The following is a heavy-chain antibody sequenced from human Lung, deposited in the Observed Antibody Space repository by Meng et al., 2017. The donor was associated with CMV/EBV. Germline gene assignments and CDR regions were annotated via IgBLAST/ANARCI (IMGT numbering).Heavy chain of an antibody. CDR2: INANSGAT. D-gene: IGHD3-22*01. CDR1: TCTGYY. V-gene: IGHV1-2*02. J-gene: IGHJ4*02. Sequence: TCTGYYRHWVRQAPGQGLEWMGWINANSGATNYAKKFQGRVTMTRDTSITTAYMELSRLRSDDTALYYCARFNAIFYDSSGHYYDHWGQGTLVTVSS. CDR3: ARFNAIFYDSSGHYYDH.